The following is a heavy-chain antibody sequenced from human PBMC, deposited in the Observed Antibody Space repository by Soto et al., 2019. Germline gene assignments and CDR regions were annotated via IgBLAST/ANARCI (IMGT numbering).Heavy chain of an antibody. CDR2: IGTAGDT. CDR1: GFTFSGFD. CDR3: AKSQEIGTHFFDS. Sequence: GGSLKLSCEASGFTFSGFDMHWVRQPTGKGLEWVSSIGTAGDTYYAVSVKGRFTISRDNAKNSLSLQMNSLRAGDMAVYFCAKSQEIGTHFFDSWGQGTQVTVSS. V-gene: IGHV3-13*01. J-gene: IGHJ4*02. D-gene: IGHD6-13*01.